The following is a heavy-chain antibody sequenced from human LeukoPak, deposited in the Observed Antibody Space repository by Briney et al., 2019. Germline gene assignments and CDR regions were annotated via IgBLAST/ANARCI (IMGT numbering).Heavy chain of an antibody. CDR3: ARHVGLYYYYYMDV. CDR2: IYYSGST. Sequence: TSETLSLTCTVSGGSISSSSYYWGWIRQPPGKGLEWIGSIYYSGSTYYNPSLRSRVTISVDTSKNQFSLKLSSVTAADTAVYYCARHVGLYYYYYMDVWGKGTTVTISS. CDR1: GGSISSSSYY. D-gene: IGHD1-26*01. V-gene: IGHV4-39*01. J-gene: IGHJ6*03.